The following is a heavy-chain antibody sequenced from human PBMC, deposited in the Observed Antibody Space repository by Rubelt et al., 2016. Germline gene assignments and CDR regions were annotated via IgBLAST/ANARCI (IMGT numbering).Heavy chain of an antibody. V-gene: IGHV4-34*01. CDR1: GGSFSGYY. D-gene: IGHD3-22*01. CDR2: INHSGST. CDR3: ARRAYYYDSSGFYTPFDY. Sequence: QVQLQQWGAGLLKPSETLSLTRAVYGGSFSGYYWSWIRQPPGKGLEWIGEINHSGSTNYNPSLKMRVTISVDTSKNQFSLKLSSVTAADTAVYYCARRAYYYDSSGFYTPFDYWGQGTLVTVSS. J-gene: IGHJ4*02.